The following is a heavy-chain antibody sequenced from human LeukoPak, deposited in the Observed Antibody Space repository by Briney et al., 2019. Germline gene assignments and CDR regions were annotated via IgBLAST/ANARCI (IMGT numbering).Heavy chain of an antibody. CDR2: ISDSASRT. D-gene: IGHD3-16*01. Sequence: GGSLRLSCVASGFIFSGHGMNWVRQAPGKGLEWVSVISDSASRTFYAESVKGRFTISRDNSKNTLYLQMNSLRAEDTAVYYCAKGRFGGPYYFDYWGQGALVTVSS. CDR1: GFIFSGHG. V-gene: IGHV3-23*01. J-gene: IGHJ4*02. CDR3: AKGRFGGPYYFDY.